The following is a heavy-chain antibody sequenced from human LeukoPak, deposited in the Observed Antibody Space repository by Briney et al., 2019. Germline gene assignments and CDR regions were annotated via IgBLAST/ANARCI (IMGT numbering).Heavy chain of an antibody. CDR2: FYYSGST. CDR3: ARGQGGNYYLNYFDY. CDR1: GGSFTTYY. V-gene: IGHV4-59*12. J-gene: IGHJ4*02. Sequence: PSETLSLTCTVTGGSFTTYYWSWIRQPPGKGLEWIGHFYYSGSTNYNPSLRSRVTISVDTSRNQFPLRLTSVTAADTAVYYCARGQGGNYYLNYFDYWGQGALVTVSS. D-gene: IGHD1-26*01.